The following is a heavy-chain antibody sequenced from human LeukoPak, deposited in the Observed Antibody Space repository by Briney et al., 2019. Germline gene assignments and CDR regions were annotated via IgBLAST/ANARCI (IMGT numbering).Heavy chain of an antibody. CDR1: GDSISTSTTYH. CDR2: VYYSGYT. J-gene: IGHJ4*02. D-gene: IGHD2-2*01. Sequence: SETLSLTCTVSGDSISTSTTYHWGWIRQPPGKGLEWIGSVYYSGYTYYNPSLKSRVTISVDTSKNQFSLKLSSVTAADTAVYYCARGPRGYCSSTSCPYYFDYWGQGTLVTVSS. V-gene: IGHV4-39*07. CDR3: ARGPRGYCSSTSCPYYFDY.